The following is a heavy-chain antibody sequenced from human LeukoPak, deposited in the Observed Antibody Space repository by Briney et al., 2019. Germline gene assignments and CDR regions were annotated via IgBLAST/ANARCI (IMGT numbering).Heavy chain of an antibody. V-gene: IGHV3-23*01. CDR2: ISGNGDDA. CDR1: GFWFSNYG. J-gene: IGHJ4*02. Sequence: PGRSLRLSCAASGFWFSNYGINLVRQAPGKGLEWVSVISGNGDDAFYADSVKGRFRISRDNSKNTVYVQMNSLRADDTAVYYCAKRDWPYYFDYWGQGTLVAVSS. D-gene: IGHD3/OR15-3a*01. CDR3: AKRDWPYYFDY.